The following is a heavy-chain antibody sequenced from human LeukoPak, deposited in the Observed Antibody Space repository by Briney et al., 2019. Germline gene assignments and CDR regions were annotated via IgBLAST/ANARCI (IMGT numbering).Heavy chain of an antibody. CDR3: ARLPGYSSSWYADNWFDP. D-gene: IGHD6-13*01. CDR1: GGTFSSYA. CDR2: IIPIFGTA. Sequence: ASVKVSCKASGGTFSSYAISWVRQAPGQGLEWMGGIIPIFGTANYAQKFQGRVTITADESTSTAYMELSSLRSEDTAVYYCARLPGYSSSWYADNWFDPWGLGTLVIVSS. V-gene: IGHV1-69*13. J-gene: IGHJ5*02.